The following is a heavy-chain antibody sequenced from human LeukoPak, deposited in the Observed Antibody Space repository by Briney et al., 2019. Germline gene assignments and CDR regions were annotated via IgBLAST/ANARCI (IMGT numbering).Heavy chain of an antibody. D-gene: IGHD6-19*01. CDR3: ARGPQWLRAFYFQP. CDR1: GFSISGYW. CDR2: IKQDESEK. Sequence: AGGSLRLSCTASGFSISGYWMSWVRQAPGEGLEWGASIKQDESEKYYVDSVKGRFTVSRDNAKNSLYLQMNSLRAADTAVYSCARGPQWLRAFYFQPWGQGTLVTVSS. J-gene: IGHJ1*01. V-gene: IGHV3-7*01.